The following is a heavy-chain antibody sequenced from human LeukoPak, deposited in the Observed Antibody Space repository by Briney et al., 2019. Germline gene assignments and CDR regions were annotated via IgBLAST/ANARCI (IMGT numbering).Heavy chain of an antibody. D-gene: IGHD2-15*01. V-gene: IGHV4-59*08. CDR3: ARRYCSGGSCYSEGWFDP. J-gene: IGHJ5*02. CDR2: IYYSGST. CDR1: GGSFNSYY. Sequence: PSETLSLTCTVSGGSFNSYYWSWIRQPPGKGLEWIGYIYYSGSTNYNPSLKSRVTISVDTSKNQFSLKLSSVTAADTAVYYCARRYCSGGSCYSEGWFDPWGQGTLVTVSS.